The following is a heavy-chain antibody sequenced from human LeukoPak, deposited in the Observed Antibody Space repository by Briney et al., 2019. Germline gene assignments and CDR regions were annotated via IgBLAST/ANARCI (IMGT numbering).Heavy chain of an antibody. Sequence: ASVKVSCKASGYTFTGYYMHWVRQAPGQGLEWMGWINPNSGGTNYAQKFQGRVTMTRDTSISTAYMELSRLRSDDTAVYYCAREYSSSWYGNWFGPWGQGTLVTVSS. CDR2: INPNSGGT. V-gene: IGHV1-2*02. J-gene: IGHJ5*02. D-gene: IGHD6-13*01. CDR1: GYTFTGYY. CDR3: AREYSSSWYGNWFGP.